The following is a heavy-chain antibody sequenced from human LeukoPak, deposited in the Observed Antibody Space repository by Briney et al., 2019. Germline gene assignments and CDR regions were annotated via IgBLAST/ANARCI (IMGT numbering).Heavy chain of an antibody. Sequence: ASVKVSYKASGYTFTGYYMHWVRQAPGQGLEWMGWINPNSGGTNYAQKFQGRVTMTRDTSISTAYMELSRLRSDDTAVYYCARVGDFWSGYHPQDWFDPWGQGTLVTVSS. D-gene: IGHD3-3*01. V-gene: IGHV1-2*02. CDR3: ARVGDFWSGYHPQDWFDP. CDR2: INPNSGGT. J-gene: IGHJ5*02. CDR1: GYTFTGYY.